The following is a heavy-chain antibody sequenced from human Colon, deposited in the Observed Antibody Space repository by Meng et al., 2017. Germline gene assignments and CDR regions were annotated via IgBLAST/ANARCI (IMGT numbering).Heavy chain of an antibody. J-gene: IGHJ4*02. CDR1: GYSFSDCY. CDR2: IVPNSGDT. CDR3: ARSTPSLDY. V-gene: IGHV1-2*02. D-gene: IGHD2-15*01. Sequence: ASVKVSCKASGYSFSDCYIHWVRQAPGQGLEWMGWIVPNSGDTDYAQKFQGRVTMTRDTSISTTYMELIRLTSDDTAVYYCARSTPSLDYWGQGTLVTGSS.